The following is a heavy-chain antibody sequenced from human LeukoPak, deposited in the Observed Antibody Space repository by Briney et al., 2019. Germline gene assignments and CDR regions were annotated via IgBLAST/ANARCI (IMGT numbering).Heavy chain of an antibody. CDR3: ARDRLYYGSGSYSPSYY. J-gene: IGHJ4*02. CDR1: GYTFTSYG. V-gene: IGHV1-18*01. Sequence: VASVKVSCKASGYTFTSYGISWVRQAPGQGLEWMGWISAYNGNTNYAQKLQGRVTMTTDTSTSTAYMELRGLRSDDTAVYYCARDRLYYGSGSYSPSYYWGQGTLVTVSS. CDR2: ISAYNGNT. D-gene: IGHD3-10*01.